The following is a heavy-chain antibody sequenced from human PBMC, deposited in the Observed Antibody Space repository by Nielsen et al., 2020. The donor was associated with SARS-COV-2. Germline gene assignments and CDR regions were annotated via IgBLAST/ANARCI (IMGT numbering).Heavy chain of an antibody. V-gene: IGHV4-59*08. CDR1: GGSLTGYY. D-gene: IGHD3-10*01. J-gene: IGHJ4*02. Sequence: SETLSLTCAVSGGSLTGYYWSWIRQPPGKGLEWIGNIYYNGRTNYNPSLKSRVTISVDTSKNQFSLKLSSVTAADTAVHYCARHLYGSGSQPLDNWDQGTLVTVSS. CDR3: ARHLYGSGSQPLDN. CDR2: IYYNGRT.